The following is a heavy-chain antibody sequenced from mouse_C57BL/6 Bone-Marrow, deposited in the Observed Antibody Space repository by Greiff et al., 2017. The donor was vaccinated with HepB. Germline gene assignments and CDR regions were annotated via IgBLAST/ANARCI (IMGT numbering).Heavy chain of an antibody. D-gene: IGHD1-1*01. J-gene: IGHJ4*01. V-gene: IGHV14-4*01. Sequence: EVHLVESGAELVRPGASVKLSCTASGFNIKDDYMHWVKQRPEQGLEWIGWIDPENGDTEYASKFQGKATITADTSSNKAYLQLSSLTSEDTAVYYCTNYYARGAMDYWGQGTSVTVSS. CDR3: TNYYARGAMDY. CDR1: GFNIKDDY. CDR2: IDPENGDT.